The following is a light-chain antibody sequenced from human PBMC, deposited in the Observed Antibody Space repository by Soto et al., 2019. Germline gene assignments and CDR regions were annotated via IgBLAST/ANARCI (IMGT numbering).Light chain of an antibody. Sequence: QSVLTQPASVSGSPGQSITISCTGTSSDVSGYTSVSWYQQHPGQAPKLLIYDVIDRPSGVSHRFSGSRSGHTASLTISGLQAEDEAAYHCISYRSSSAPTWVFGGGTKLTVL. CDR3: ISYRSSSAPTWV. J-gene: IGLJ3*02. CDR2: DVI. CDR1: SSDVSGYTS. V-gene: IGLV2-14*03.